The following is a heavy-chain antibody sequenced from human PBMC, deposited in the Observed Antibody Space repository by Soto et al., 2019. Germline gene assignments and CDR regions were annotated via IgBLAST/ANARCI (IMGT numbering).Heavy chain of an antibody. CDR1: GGSISSYF. V-gene: IGHV4-4*07. CDR3: ARCPSGYSSSWYYFDY. D-gene: IGHD6-13*01. CDR2: IYASGST. Sequence: SETLSLTCTVSGGSISSYFWSWIRQPAWKGLEWIGRIYASGSTNYNPSLKSRVTMSVDTSKNQFSLKLSSVTAADTAVYYCARCPSGYSSSWYYFDYWGQGALVTVSS. J-gene: IGHJ4*02.